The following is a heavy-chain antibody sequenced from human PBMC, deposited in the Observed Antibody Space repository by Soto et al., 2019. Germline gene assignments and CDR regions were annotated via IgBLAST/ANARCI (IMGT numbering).Heavy chain of an antibody. CDR3: ARSSNSIAAAGTGFDY. J-gene: IGHJ4*02. CDR2: IYSGGST. CDR1: GFTISSNY. Sequence: LRLSCAASGFTISSNYMSWVRQAQGKGLEWVSVIYSGGSTYYADSVKGRFTISRDNSKNTLYLQMNSLRAEDTAVYYCARSSNSIAAAGTGFDYWGQGTLVPVSS. V-gene: IGHV3-53*01. D-gene: IGHD6-13*01.